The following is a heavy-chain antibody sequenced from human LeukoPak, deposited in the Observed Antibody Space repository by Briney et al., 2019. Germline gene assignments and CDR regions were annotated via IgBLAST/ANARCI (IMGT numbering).Heavy chain of an antibody. V-gene: IGHV3-7*01. J-gene: IGHJ4*02. CDR2: IKQDGSEK. CDR1: GFTFSSYW. CDR3: ARDIFPVEMATIGGY. D-gene: IGHD5-24*01. Sequence: GGSLRLSCAASGFTFSSYWMSWVRQAPGKGLEWVANIKQDGSEKYYVDSVKGRFTISRDNAKNSLYLQMNSLRAEDTAVYYCARDIFPVEMATIGGYWGQGTLVTVSS.